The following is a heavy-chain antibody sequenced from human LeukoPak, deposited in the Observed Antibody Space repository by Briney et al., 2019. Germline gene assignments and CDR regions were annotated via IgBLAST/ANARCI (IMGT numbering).Heavy chain of an antibody. CDR3: AKRRVTTVAFSFDY. CDR2: ISGSGGST. J-gene: IGHJ4*02. V-gene: IGHV3-23*01. Sequence: GGSLRLSCAASGFTFSSYAMSWVRQAPGKGLEWVSTISGSGGSTYYADSVKGRFTISRDNSKNTLYLQMNSLRADGTAVYYCAKRRVTTVAFSFDYWGQGTLVTVSS. CDR1: GFTFSSYA. D-gene: IGHD4-23*01.